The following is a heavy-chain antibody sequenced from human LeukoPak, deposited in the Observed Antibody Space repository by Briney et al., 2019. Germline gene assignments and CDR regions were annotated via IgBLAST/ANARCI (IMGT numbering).Heavy chain of an antibody. D-gene: IGHD3-3*01. CDR2: IWYGGSNK. CDR1: GFTFSSYG. J-gene: IGHJ4*02. CDR3: AKGGSRFLEWSLDYFDY. Sequence: PGRSLRLSCAASGFTFSSYGMHWVRQAPGKGLEWVAVIWYGGSNKYYADSVKGRFTISRDNSKNTLYLQMNSLRAEDTAVYYCAKGGSRFLEWSLDYFDYWGQGTLVTVSS. V-gene: IGHV3-30*18.